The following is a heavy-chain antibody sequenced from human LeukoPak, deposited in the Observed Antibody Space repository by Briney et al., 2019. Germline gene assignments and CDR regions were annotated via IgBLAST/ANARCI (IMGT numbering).Heavy chain of an antibody. V-gene: IGHV1-18*01. J-gene: IGHJ5*01. D-gene: IGHD2-2*01. CDR2: ISAYNGNT. Sequence: AASVKVSCKASGYTFTSYGISWVRQAPGQGLEWMGWISAYNGNTNYAQKLQGRVTMTTDTSTSTAYMELRSLRSDDTAVYYCARADVVVPAAYDSVWFDSWGQGTLVTVSS. CDR3: ARADVVVPAAYDSVWFDS. CDR1: GYTFTSYG.